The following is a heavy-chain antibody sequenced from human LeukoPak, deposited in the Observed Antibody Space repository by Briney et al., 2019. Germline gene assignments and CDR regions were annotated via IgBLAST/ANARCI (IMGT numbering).Heavy chain of an antibody. CDR1: GGPISSSSYY. J-gene: IGHJ4*02. D-gene: IGHD3-22*01. CDR2: IYYSGST. CDR3: ATHTNNYYDSSGYSDY. V-gene: IGHV4-39*01. Sequence: SETLSLTCTVSGGPISSSSYYWGWIRQPPGKGLEWIGSIYYSGSTYYNPSLKSRVTISVDTSKNQFSLKLSSVTAADTAVYYCATHTNNYYDSSGYSDYWGQGTLVTVSS.